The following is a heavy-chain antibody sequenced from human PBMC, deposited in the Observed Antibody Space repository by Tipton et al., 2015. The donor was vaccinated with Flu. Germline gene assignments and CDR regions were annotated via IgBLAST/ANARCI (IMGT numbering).Heavy chain of an antibody. V-gene: IGHV4-59*01. CDR2: VYYSGST. J-gene: IGHJ4*02. D-gene: IGHD6-6*01. CDR1: GGSFSSYY. Sequence: TLSLTCAVSGGSFSSYYWSWIRQSPGKGLEWIGYVYYSGSTDYNPSLKSRVTMSIDTSKKQFSLKLSSVTAGDTAVYYCARGRLARLPSFDYWGQGTQVTVSS. CDR3: ARGRLARLPSFDY.